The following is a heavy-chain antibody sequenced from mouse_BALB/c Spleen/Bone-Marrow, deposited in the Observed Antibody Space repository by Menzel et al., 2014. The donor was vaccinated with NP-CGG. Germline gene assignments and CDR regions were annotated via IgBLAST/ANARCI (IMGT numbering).Heavy chain of an antibody. CDR1: GFTFPDYY. J-gene: IGHJ1*01. CDR3: ARDRNYDIHWYFDV. CDR2: IRNKANGLTT. Sequence: EVKLMESGGGLVQPGGSLRLSCAPSGFTFPDYYMSWVRQPPGRALEWLGFIRNKANGLTTEYSASVKGRFTISGDNSRSILYLQMNILRTEDSATYYCARDRNYDIHWYFDVWGAGTTVTVSS. D-gene: IGHD1-1*01. V-gene: IGHV7-3*02.